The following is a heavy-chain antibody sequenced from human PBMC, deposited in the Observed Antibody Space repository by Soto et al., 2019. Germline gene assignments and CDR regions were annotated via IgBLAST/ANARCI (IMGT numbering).Heavy chain of an antibody. D-gene: IGHD3-16*01. CDR1: GFTFSRYS. Sequence: EVQLVESGGGLVQTGGSLRLSCAASGFTFSRYSMNWVRQAPGKGLEWVSYIRSSSSTIYYADSVKGRFTISRDNAKNSLYLKMNSLRAEDTAVYYCARDYGIRTDYWGQGTLVTGSS. V-gene: IGHV3-48*01. CDR2: IRSSSSTI. J-gene: IGHJ4*02. CDR3: ARDYGIRTDY.